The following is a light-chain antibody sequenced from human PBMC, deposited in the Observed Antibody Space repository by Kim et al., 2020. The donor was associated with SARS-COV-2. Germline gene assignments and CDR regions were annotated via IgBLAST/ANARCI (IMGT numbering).Light chain of an antibody. CDR2: GAS. J-gene: IGKJ3*01. CDR3: QRYNSVSSEFA. CDR1: QGISTF. V-gene: IGKV1-27*01. Sequence: DIQMTQSPSFLSASVGDRVTITCRASQGISTFLAWYQHKPGKAPKLLIYGASTLQSGVPSRFSGSGSGTEFILTINSLQPEDFATYYCQRYNSVSSEFAFGPETKVDIK.